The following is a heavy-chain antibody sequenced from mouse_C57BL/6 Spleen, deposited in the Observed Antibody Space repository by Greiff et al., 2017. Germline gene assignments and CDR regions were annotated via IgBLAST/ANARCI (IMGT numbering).Heavy chain of an antibody. CDR3: ASITTVVANWYFDV. V-gene: IGHV7-3*01. Sequence: EVKVVESGGGLVQPGGSLSLSCAASGFTFTDYYMSWVRQPPGKALEWLGFIRNKANGYTTEYSASVKGRFTISRDNSQSILYLQMNALRAEDSATYYCASITTVVANWYFDVWGTGTTVTVSS. CDR1: GFTFTDYY. J-gene: IGHJ1*03. D-gene: IGHD1-1*01. CDR2: IRNKANGYTT.